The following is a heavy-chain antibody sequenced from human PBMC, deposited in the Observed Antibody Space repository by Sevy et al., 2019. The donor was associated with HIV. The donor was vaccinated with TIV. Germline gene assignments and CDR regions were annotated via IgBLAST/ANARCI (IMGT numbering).Heavy chain of an antibody. J-gene: IGHJ4*02. CDR2: FKSKIHGGTT. CDR1: GFIFGDYG. D-gene: IGHD1-26*01. Sequence: GGSLRLSCTASGFIFGDYGMSWVRQAPGKGLEWIAFFKSKIHGGTTENAASVKGRFTISRDDSKNIIYLQMSNLKTEETGVYYCTRWSGSQSIFDYWGQGTLVTVSS. CDR3: TRWSGSQSIFDY. V-gene: IGHV3-49*04.